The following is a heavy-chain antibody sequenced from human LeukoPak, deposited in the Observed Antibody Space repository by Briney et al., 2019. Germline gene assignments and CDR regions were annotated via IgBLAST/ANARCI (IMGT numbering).Heavy chain of an antibody. CDR1: GFTFSSYS. V-gene: IGHV3-21*01. CDR2: ISSSSSYI. Sequence: GGSLRLSCAASGFTFSSYSMNWVRQAPGKGLEWVSSISSSSSYIYYADSVKGRFTISRDNAKNLLFLQMNSLRVEDTAVYYCARGYDSSGYYPDYWGQGTLVTVSS. J-gene: IGHJ4*02. D-gene: IGHD3-22*01. CDR3: ARGYDSSGYYPDY.